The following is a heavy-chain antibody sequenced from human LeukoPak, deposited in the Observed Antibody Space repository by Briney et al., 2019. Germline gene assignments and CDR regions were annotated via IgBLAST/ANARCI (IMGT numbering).Heavy chain of an antibody. V-gene: IGHV4-39*01. CDR2: IYYNGNT. Sequence: SETLSLTCTVSGASISNDNYYWGWMRQPPGKGLEWIRNIYYNGNTYSNPSLKSRVTVSADTSKNQLSLKLTSVTAADTAVYYCGRHLQWPQVAVHWGQGILVTVSS. CDR3: GRHLQWPQVAVH. CDR1: GASISNDNYY. J-gene: IGHJ4*02. D-gene: IGHD6-19*01.